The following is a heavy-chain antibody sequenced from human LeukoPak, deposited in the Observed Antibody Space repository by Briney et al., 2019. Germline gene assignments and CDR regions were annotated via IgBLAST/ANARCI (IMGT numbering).Heavy chain of an antibody. CDR1: GFTFDEYA. V-gene: IGHV3-9*01. D-gene: IGHD6-13*01. CDR3: AKAKYSSTWYYFDY. Sequence: GGSLRLPCAASGFTFDEYAMHWVRQAPGKGLEWVSGISWNSGSIGYADSVKGRFTISRDNAKNSLFLQMSSLRAEDTALFYCAKAKYSSTWYYFDYWGQGTLVTVSS. J-gene: IGHJ4*02. CDR2: ISWNSGSI.